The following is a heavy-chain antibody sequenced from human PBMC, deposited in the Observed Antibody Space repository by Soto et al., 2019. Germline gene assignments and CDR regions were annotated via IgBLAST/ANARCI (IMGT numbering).Heavy chain of an antibody. CDR3: VTTVTSVEVFDY. Sequence: SETLSLTCTFSGGSISSYYWSWIRQPPGKGLEWIGYIYYSGSTYYNPSLKSRVTISVDTSKNQFSLKLSSVTAADTAVYYCVTTVTSVEVFDYWGQGTLVTVSS. CDR1: GGSISSYY. D-gene: IGHD4-17*01. CDR2: IYYSGST. J-gene: IGHJ4*02. V-gene: IGHV4-59*06.